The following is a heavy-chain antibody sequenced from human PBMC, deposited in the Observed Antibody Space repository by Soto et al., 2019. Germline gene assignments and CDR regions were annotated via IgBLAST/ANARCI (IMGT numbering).Heavy chain of an antibody. CDR2: LVPLVGKG. J-gene: IGHJ5*01. CDR1: GGTFNNFA. D-gene: IGHD3-10*01. Sequence: QVQLVQSGAEVKQPGSSVKVSCKASGGTFNNFAISWVRQAPGQGLEWMGVLVPLVGKGNYAQKFQGRVTITADDSTTTAYLELSRMRSEDTAVYYCARSATFEASGRNAFRHPFDFWGQGTRDTVAS. V-gene: IGHV1-69*01. CDR3: ARSATFEASGRNAFRHPFDF.